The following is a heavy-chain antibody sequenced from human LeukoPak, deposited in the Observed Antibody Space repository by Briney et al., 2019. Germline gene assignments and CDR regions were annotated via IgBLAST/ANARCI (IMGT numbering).Heavy chain of an antibody. V-gene: IGHV3-74*01. D-gene: IGHD3-10*02. Sequence: GGSLRLSCAASGFTFSSHWMHWVRQAPGKGLVWASVISPDGSTTNYAEPVKGRFTISRDNAKNTLYLQMNSLRAEDTALYYCARDLHYYVAMDVWGQGTTVTVSS. CDR3: ARDLHYYVAMDV. J-gene: IGHJ6*02. CDR1: GFTFSSHW. CDR2: ISPDGSTT.